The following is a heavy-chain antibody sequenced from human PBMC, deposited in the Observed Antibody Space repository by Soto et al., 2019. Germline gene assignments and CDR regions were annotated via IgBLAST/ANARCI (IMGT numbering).Heavy chain of an antibody. CDR2: IIPIFGTA. J-gene: IGHJ6*02. D-gene: IGHD6-13*01. V-gene: IGHV1-69*01. Sequence: QVQLVQSGAEVKKPGSSVKVSCKASGGTFSSYAISWVRQAPGQGLEWMGGIIPIFGTANYAQKFQGRVTITEDESTSTAYMELSSLRSEDTAVYYCARGGGIPGIAAAGFQGRYGMDVWGQGTTVTVSS. CDR1: GGTFSSYA. CDR3: ARGGGIPGIAAAGFQGRYGMDV.